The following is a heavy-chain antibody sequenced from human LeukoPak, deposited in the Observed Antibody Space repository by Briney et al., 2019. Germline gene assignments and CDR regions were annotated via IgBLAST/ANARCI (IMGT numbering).Heavy chain of an antibody. Sequence: SETLSLTCAVSGGSISSSNWWSWVRQPPGKGLEWIGEIYHSGSTNYNPSLKSRVTISVDKSKNQFSLKLSSVTAADTAVYYCASTGGYSYLNGMDVWGKGTTVTVSS. CDR3: ASTGGYSYLNGMDV. CDR2: IYHSGST. V-gene: IGHV4-4*02. D-gene: IGHD5-18*01. CDR1: GGSISSSNW. J-gene: IGHJ6*04.